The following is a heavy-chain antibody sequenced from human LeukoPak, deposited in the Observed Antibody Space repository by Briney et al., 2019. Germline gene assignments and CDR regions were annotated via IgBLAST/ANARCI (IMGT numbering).Heavy chain of an antibody. CDR3: AREWELLFDY. CDR2: ISSSSSTI. J-gene: IGHJ4*02. D-gene: IGHD1-26*01. Sequence: GGSLRLSCAASGLAFSSYSMNWVRQAPGKGLEWVSYISSSSSTIYYADSVKGRFTISRDNAKNSLYLQMNSLRAEDTAVYYCAREWELLFDYWGQGTLVTVSS. V-gene: IGHV3-48*01. CDR1: GLAFSSYS.